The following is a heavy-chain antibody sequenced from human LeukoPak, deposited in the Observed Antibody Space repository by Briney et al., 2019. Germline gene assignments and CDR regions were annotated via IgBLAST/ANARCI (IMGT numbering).Heavy chain of an antibody. Sequence: GGSLRLSCAASGFTFSSYSINWVRQAPGKGLEWISYTSNSGSSVYYGDSVKGRFTVSRDNAKNSVYLQMNSLRAEDTAVYYCAREHIRSGSYELDYWGQGTLVTVSS. D-gene: IGHD3-10*01. CDR2: TSNSGSSV. CDR1: GFTFSSYS. CDR3: AREHIRSGSYELDY. J-gene: IGHJ4*02. V-gene: IGHV3-48*04.